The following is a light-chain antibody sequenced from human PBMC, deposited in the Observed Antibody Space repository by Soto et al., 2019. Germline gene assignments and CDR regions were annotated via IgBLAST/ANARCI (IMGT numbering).Light chain of an antibody. CDR2: GVS. CDR3: QQYGTSPRT. V-gene: IGKV3-20*01. J-gene: IGKJ1*01. CDR1: QSVRSSY. Sequence: EIVLTQSPGTLSLSPGERATLSCRASQSVRSSYLAWYQQKLGQAPRLLIYGVSNRATGIPDRFSGSGSGTHFPLTISRLESEDFAVYHCQQYGTSPRTFGQGTKVEIK.